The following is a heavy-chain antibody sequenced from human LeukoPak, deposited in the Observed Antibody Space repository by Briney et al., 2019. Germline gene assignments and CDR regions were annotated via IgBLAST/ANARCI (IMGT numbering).Heavy chain of an antibody. CDR2: INPSGGST. CDR1: GYTFTSYY. J-gene: IGHJ6*02. CDR3: ARVFRGSGSYPNKYYYYGMDV. D-gene: IGHD3-10*01. V-gene: IGHV1-46*01. Sequence: ASVKVSCKASGYTFTSYYMHWVRQAPGQGLEWMGIINPSGGSTSYAQKFRGRVTMTRDTSTSTVYMELSSLRSEDTAVYYCARVFRGSGSYPNKYYYYGMDVWGQGTTVTVSS.